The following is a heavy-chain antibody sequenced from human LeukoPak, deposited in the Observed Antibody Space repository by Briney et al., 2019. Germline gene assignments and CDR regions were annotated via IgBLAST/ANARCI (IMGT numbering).Heavy chain of an antibody. CDR3: ARAVRVDY. J-gene: IGHJ4*02. V-gene: IGHV3-7*01. CDR2: IKQDGSEK. CDR1: GFTFSSYA. Sequence: GGSLRLSCAASGFTFSSYAMHWVRQAPGKGLEWVANIKQDGSEKYYVDSVKGRFTISRDNAKNSLYLQMNSLRAEDTAVYYCARAVRVDYWGQGTLVTVSS.